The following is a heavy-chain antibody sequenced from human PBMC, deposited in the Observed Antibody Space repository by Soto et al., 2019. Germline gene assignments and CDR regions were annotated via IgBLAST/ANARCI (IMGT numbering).Heavy chain of an antibody. Sequence: GGSLRLSCAASGFTFSDHYMDWVRQAPGKGLEWVGRVRKQVNSYTTEYAASVKGRFTISRDDSKNSLYLQMNSLKTEDTAVYYCARIGPPSRYYFDYWGQGTLVTVSS. CDR3: ARIGPPSRYYFDY. V-gene: IGHV3-72*01. CDR2: VRKQVNSYTT. J-gene: IGHJ4*02. CDR1: GFTFSDHY. D-gene: IGHD2-2*01.